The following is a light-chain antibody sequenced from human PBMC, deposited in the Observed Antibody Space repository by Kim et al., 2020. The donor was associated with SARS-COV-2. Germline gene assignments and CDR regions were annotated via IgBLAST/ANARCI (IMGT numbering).Light chain of an antibody. CDR3: SSYTSSGTLV. CDR1: SSDVGGYNY. Sequence: GQSITISCTGTSSDVGGYNYVSWYQQHPGKAPKLRIYDVSNRPSGVSNRFSGSKSGNTASLTISGLQAEDEADYYCSSYTSSGTLVFGGGTQLTVL. V-gene: IGLV2-14*03. CDR2: DVS. J-gene: IGLJ2*01.